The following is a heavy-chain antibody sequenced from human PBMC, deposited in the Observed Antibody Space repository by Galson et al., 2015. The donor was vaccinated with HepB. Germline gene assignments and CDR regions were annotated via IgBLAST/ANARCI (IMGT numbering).Heavy chain of an antibody. CDR1: GGSISSYY. CDR2: IYYSGST. V-gene: IGHV4-59*01. Sequence: SETLSLTCTVSGGSISSYYWSWIRQPPGKGLELIGYIYYSGSTTYNPSLKSRVTISVDTSKNQFSLKLSSVTAADTAMYYCARTVHDYTYYFDYWGQGTLVTVSS. J-gene: IGHJ4*02. D-gene: IGHD4-11*01. CDR3: ARTVHDYTYYFDY.